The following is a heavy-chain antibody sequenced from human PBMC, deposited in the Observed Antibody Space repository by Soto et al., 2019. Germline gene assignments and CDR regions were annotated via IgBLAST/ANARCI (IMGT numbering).Heavy chain of an antibody. J-gene: IGHJ6*02. CDR3: ARSDPPFTPYYYYGMDV. CDR2: IIPIFGTA. CDR1: GGTFSSYA. V-gene: IGHV1-69*05. Sequence: SVRVSCKASGGTFSSYAISWVRQAPGQGLEWMGGIIPIFGTANYAQKFQGRVTITTDESTSTAYMELSNLRSEDTAVYYCARSDPPFTPYYYYGMDVWGQGTTVTVSS.